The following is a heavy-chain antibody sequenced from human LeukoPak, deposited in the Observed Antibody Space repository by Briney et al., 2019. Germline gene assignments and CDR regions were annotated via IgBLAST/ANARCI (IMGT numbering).Heavy chain of an antibody. CDR2: IYSGGST. CDR3: ARGRGDYFLGYYYYYGMDV. CDR1: GFTVSSNY. Sequence: GGSLRLSCAASGFTVSSNYMSWVRQAPGKGLEWVSVIYSGGSTYYADSVKGRFTISRHNSKNTLYLQMNSLRAEDTAVYYCARGRGDYFLGYYYYYGMDVWGQGTTVTVSS. J-gene: IGHJ6*02. V-gene: IGHV3-53*04. D-gene: IGHD4-17*01.